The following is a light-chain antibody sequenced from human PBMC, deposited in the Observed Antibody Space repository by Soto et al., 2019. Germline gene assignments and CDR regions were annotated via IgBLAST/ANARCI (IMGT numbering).Light chain of an antibody. CDR1: QTISSN. CDR3: QQYHNWPPQYT. V-gene: IGKV3-15*01. Sequence: EIVMTQSPATLSVSPGERATLSCRACQTISSNLAWYQQKPGQSPRLLIHGASTRATGVPARFSGSGYGTNFTLTISSLQSEDFAVYYCQQYHNWPPQYTFGQGTKLQIK. CDR2: GAS. J-gene: IGKJ2*01.